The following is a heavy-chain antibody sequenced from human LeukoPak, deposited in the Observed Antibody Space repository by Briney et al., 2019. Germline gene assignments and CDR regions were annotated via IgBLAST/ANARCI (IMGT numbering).Heavy chain of an antibody. CDR3: ARGLYDSSGTTPGHLDY. Sequence: SETLSLTCTVSGGSISSYYWSWIRQPPGKGLEWIGYIYYSGSTNYNPSLKSRVTISVDTSKNQFSLKLSSVTAADTAVYYCARGLYDSSGTTPGHLDYWGQGTLVTVSS. D-gene: IGHD3-22*01. V-gene: IGHV4-59*08. CDR2: IYYSGST. J-gene: IGHJ4*02. CDR1: GGSISSYY.